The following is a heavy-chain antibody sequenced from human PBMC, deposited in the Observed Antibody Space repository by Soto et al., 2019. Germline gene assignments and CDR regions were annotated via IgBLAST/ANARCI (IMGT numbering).Heavy chain of an antibody. CDR3: ARDHSRTYGSGYYPGSY. V-gene: IGHV3-7*01. Sequence: GTLRLSCAASRFTFSSAWLCWVPQAPRKGLQPVVHITQDGSEKYNVASVKGRFTASRDKAENSLYLQMNSLRAEDTAVYYCARDHSRTYGSGYYPGSYWCQGT. CDR2: ITQDGSEK. D-gene: IGHD6-19*01. CDR1: RFTFSSAW. J-gene: IGHJ4*02.